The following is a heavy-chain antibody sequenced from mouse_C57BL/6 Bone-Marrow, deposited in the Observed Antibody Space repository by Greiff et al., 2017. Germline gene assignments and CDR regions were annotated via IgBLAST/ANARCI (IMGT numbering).Heavy chain of an antibody. CDR1: GYTFTSYG. CDR2: IYPRSGNT. Sequence: QVQLQQSGAELARPGASVKLSCNASGYTFTSYGISWVKQRPGQGLEWIGEIYPRSGNTYYNEKFKGKATLTADKSSSTAYMELRRLTSEDSAVYFCASGDYYGSSPFAYWGQGTLVTVSA. CDR3: ASGDYYGSSPFAY. D-gene: IGHD1-1*01. J-gene: IGHJ3*01. V-gene: IGHV1-81*01.